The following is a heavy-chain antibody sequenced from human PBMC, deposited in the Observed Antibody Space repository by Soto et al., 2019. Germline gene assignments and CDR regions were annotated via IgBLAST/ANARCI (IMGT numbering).Heavy chain of an antibody. Sequence: ASVKVSCKASGYTFTGYYMHWVRQAPGQGLEWMGWINPNNGNTNYAQKLQGRVTMTTDTSTSTAYMELRSLRSDDTAVYYCARDGYCSSTSCYGFLDYWGQGTLVTVSS. J-gene: IGHJ4*02. D-gene: IGHD2-2*03. CDR3: ARDGYCSSTSCYGFLDY. CDR1: GYTFTGYY. CDR2: INPNNGNT. V-gene: IGHV1-18*04.